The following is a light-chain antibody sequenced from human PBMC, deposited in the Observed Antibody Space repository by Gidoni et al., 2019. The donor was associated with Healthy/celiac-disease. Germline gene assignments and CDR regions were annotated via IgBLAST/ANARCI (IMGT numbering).Light chain of an antibody. CDR3: QPYDNLPLT. J-gene: IGKJ4*01. Sequence: DIQMTQSPSSLSASVGDRVTITCQASQDISNYLNWYQQKPGKAPKLLIYDASNLEAGVPSRFSGSGSGTCFTFTISSLRPEDIATYYCQPYDNLPLTFGGGTKVEIK. CDR2: DAS. CDR1: QDISNY. V-gene: IGKV1-33*01.